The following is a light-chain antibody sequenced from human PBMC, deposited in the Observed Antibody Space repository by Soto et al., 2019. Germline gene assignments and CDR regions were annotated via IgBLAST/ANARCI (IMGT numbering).Light chain of an antibody. CDR3: QQYNSYS. CDR2: AAS. J-gene: IGKJ1*01. CDR1: QTISKY. Sequence: DIQMTQSPSSLSASVGDRVTITCRASQTISKYLNWYQQKPGKAPKLLIYAASGLQSGVPSRFSGSGSGTEFTLTISSLQPDDFATYYCQQYNSYSFGQGTKVDIK. V-gene: IGKV1-17*01.